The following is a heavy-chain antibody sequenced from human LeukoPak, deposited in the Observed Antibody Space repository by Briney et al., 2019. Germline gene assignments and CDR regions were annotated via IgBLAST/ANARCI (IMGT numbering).Heavy chain of an antibody. CDR2: IYYSGST. Sequence: PSETLSLTCTVSGGSISSSSYYWGWIRQPPGKGLEWIGSIYYSGSTYYNPSLKSRVTISVDTSKNQFSLQLNSVTPEDTAVYYCAREERDSGSYVTLYYFDYWGQGTLVTVSS. D-gene: IGHD1-26*01. J-gene: IGHJ4*02. V-gene: IGHV4-39*07. CDR1: GGSISSSSYY. CDR3: AREERDSGSYVTLYYFDY.